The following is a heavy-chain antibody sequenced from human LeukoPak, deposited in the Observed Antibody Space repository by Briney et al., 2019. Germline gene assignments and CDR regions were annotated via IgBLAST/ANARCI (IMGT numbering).Heavy chain of an antibody. CDR2: IDHSGST. CDR3: ARGRRDGYYFDY. J-gene: IGHJ4*02. D-gene: IGHD5-24*01. Sequence: SETLSLTCGVYGGSLSGYYWSWIRQPPGKGLEWIGEIDHSGSTNYNPSLKSRATISLDKSKNQVFLKVNSVTAADTAVYYCARGRRDGYYFDYWGQGTLVIVSS. CDR1: GGSLSGYY. V-gene: IGHV4-34*01.